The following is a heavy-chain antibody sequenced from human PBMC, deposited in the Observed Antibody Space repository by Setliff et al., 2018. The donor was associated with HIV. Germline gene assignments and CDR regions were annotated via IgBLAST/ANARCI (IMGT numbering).Heavy chain of an antibody. J-gene: IGHJ4*02. CDR2: IYHRGST. Sequence: PSETLSLTCRVSGGSIRSSNWWSWVRQPPGKGLEWIGEIYHRGSTNYNPSLKSRVSISIDKSKNQFSLRMSSVTAADTAVYYCARDPISGITVAGAFDYWGQGTPVTGSS. CDR3: ARDPISGITVAGAFDY. D-gene: IGHD6-19*01. V-gene: IGHV4-4*02. CDR1: GGSIRSSNW.